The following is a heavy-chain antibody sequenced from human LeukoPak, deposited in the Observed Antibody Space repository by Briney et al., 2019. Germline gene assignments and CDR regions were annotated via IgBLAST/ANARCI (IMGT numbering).Heavy chain of an antibody. D-gene: IGHD3-9*01. Sequence: PGGSLRLSCAASGFTFSSYGMHWVRQAPGKGLEWVAVISYDGSNKYYADSVKGRFTVSRDNSKNTLYLQMNSLRAEDTAVYYCARAPGAPLRYFDWLALDYWGQGTLVTVSS. CDR1: GFTFSSYG. V-gene: IGHV3-30*03. J-gene: IGHJ4*02. CDR3: ARAPGAPLRYFDWLALDY. CDR2: ISYDGSNK.